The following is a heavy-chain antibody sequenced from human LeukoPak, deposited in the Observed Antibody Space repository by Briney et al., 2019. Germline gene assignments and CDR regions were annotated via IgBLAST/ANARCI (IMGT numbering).Heavy chain of an antibody. CDR2: ISWNSGSI. J-gene: IGHJ4*02. V-gene: IGHV3-9*03. CDR3: ARSRGYYDSSGYYIFDY. Sequence: GRSLRLSCAASGFTFDDYAMHWVRQAPGKGLEWVSGISWNSGSIGYADSVKGRFTISRDNAKNSLYLQMNSLRAEDMALYYCARSRGYYDSSGYYIFDYWGQGTLVTVSS. CDR1: GFTFDDYA. D-gene: IGHD3-22*01.